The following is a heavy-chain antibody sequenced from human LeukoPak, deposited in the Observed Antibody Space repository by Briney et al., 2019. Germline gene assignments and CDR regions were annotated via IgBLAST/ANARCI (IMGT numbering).Heavy chain of an antibody. Sequence: GGSLRLSCAASGFSFSIYSMNWVRQAPGKGLEWVSSITSSSSYIYYADSVKGRFTISRDNSKNTLYLQMNSLRAEDTAVYYCAKGSRYFDSIDYWGQGTLVTVSS. V-gene: IGHV3-21*04. D-gene: IGHD3-9*01. J-gene: IGHJ4*02. CDR1: GFSFSIYS. CDR2: ITSSSSYI. CDR3: AKGSRYFDSIDY.